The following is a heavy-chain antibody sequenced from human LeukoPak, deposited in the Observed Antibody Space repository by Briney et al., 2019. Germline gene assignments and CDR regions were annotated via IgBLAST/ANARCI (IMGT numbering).Heavy chain of an antibody. CDR1: GFTFSSYA. CDR3: AKGYDCGGDCYHFDY. D-gene: IGHD2-21*02. Sequence: GGSLRLSCVVSGFTFSSYAMSWVRQAPGKGLEWVSGIRGGGVSVYYADSVKGRFTISRDNFKKTLYLQMNSLRGEDTAVYYCAKGYDCGGDCYHFDYWGQGTLVTVSS. CDR2: IRGGGVSV. J-gene: IGHJ4*02. V-gene: IGHV3-23*01.